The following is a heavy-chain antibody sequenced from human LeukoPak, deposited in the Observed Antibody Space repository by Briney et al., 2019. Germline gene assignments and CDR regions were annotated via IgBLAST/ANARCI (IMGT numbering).Heavy chain of an antibody. CDR1: GGTFSSYA. D-gene: IGHD2-2*02. J-gene: IGHJ6*03. Sequence: ASVKVSCKASGGTFSSYAISWVRQAPGQGLEWMGGIIPIFGTANYAQKFQGRVTITTDESTSTAYMELSSLRSEDSAVYYCARSAGPVIVPAAIGASGHYYYMYVWDKGTTVTVSS. CDR2: IIPIFGTA. CDR3: ARSAGPVIVPAAIGASGHYYYMYV. V-gene: IGHV1-69*05.